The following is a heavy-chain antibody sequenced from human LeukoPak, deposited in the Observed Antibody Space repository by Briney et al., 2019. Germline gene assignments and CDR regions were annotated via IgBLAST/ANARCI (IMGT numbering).Heavy chain of an antibody. CDR1: GFTFSSYA. D-gene: IGHD3-22*01. CDR2: ISGSGGST. Sequence: GGSLSLSCAASGFTFSSYAMSWVRQAPGKGLEWVSAISGSGGSTYYADSVKGRFTISRDNSKNTLYLQMNSLRAEDTAVYYCAKRGDSSGYYFDYWGQGTLVTVSS. CDR3: AKRGDSSGYYFDY. V-gene: IGHV3-23*01. J-gene: IGHJ4*02.